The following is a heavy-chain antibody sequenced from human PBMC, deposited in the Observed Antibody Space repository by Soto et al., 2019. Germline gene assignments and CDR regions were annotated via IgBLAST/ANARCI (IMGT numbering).Heavy chain of an antibody. Sequence: QVQLVQSGAEVKKPGSSVKVSCKAPGGTFSSYSINWVRQAPVQGLEWMGEIIPIFGTANYAQKFQGRVTITADESTSTAYMELSSLRSEDTAVYYCARDGGRHSGGIDYWGQGTLVTVSS. CDR1: GGTFSSYS. J-gene: IGHJ4*02. D-gene: IGHD1-26*01. CDR2: IIPIFGTA. CDR3: ARDGGRHSGGIDY. V-gene: IGHV1-69*01.